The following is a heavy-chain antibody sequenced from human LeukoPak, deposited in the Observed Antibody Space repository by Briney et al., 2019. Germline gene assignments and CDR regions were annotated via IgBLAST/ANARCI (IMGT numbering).Heavy chain of an antibody. J-gene: IGHJ4*02. Sequence: SETLSLTCTVSGGSISSYYWNWIRQPPGKGLEWIGYIYYSGSTNYYPSLKSRVTISLDTSKNQFSLKLSSVTAADTAVYYCARSSSGYFDYWGQGTLVTVSS. CDR2: IYYSGST. D-gene: IGHD6-25*01. V-gene: IGHV4-59*08. CDR3: ARSSSGYFDY. CDR1: GGSISSYY.